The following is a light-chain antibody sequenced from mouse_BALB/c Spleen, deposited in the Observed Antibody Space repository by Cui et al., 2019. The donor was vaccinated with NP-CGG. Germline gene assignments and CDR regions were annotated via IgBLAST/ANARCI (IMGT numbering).Light chain of an antibody. CDR2: GTK. CDR3: ALWYSNHWV. V-gene: IGLV1*01. J-gene: IGLJ1*01. CDR1: TGAVTTSNY. Sequence: TVVTQESALTTSPGETVTLTCRSNTGAVTTSNYANWVQEKPDHLFTGLIGGTKNRAPGVPARFSGSLIGDKAALTITGAQTEDEAKYFCALWYSNHWVFGGGTKLTVL.